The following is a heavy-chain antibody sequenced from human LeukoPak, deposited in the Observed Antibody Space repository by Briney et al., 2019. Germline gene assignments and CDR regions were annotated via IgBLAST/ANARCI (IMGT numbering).Heavy chain of an antibody. CDR1: GGSIRSYY. J-gene: IGHJ4*02. CDR3: ARSYCSSTSCYDN. V-gene: IGHV4-34*01. CDR2: INHSGST. D-gene: IGHD2-2*01. Sequence: SETLSLTCTVSGGSIRSYYWSWIRQPPGKGLEWIGEINHSGSTNYNPSLKSRGTISVDTSKNQFSLKLSSVTAADTAVYYCARSYCSSTSCYDNWGQGTLVTVSS.